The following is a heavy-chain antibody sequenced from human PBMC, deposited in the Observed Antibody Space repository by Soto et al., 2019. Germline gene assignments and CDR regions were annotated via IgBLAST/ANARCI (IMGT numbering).Heavy chain of an antibody. J-gene: IGHJ6*02. CDR3: ATEGSGSYYYYGMDV. CDR1: GYRTAELS. V-gene: IGHV1-24*01. CDR2: FDPEDGET. D-gene: IGHD3-10*01. Sequence: CKVSGYRTAELSMRSLQHAHGKGLEWMGGFDPEDGETIYAQKFQGRVTMTEDTSTDTAYMELSSLRSEDTAVYYCATEGSGSYYYYGMDVWGQGTTVTVSS.